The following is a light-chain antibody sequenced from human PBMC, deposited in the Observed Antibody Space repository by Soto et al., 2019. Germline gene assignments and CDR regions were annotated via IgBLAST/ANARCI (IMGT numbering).Light chain of an antibody. CDR3: QQSYSSPRYT. CDR1: QSINRY. Sequence: DIQMTQSPPSLSASVGDTVTITCRASQSINRYLNWYRQKPGKAPEVLIYAASTLQSGVPSRFSGSGSGTDFTLTISSLQPEDFATYYCQQSYSSPRYTFGQGTKLEIK. J-gene: IGKJ2*01. CDR2: AAS. V-gene: IGKV1-39*01.